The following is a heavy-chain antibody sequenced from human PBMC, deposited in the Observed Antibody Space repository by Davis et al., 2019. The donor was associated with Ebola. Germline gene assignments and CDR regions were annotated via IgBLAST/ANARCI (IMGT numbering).Heavy chain of an antibody. CDR1: GFSLTTNY. CDR2: IYRDGRT. D-gene: IGHD3-9*01. Sequence: PGGSLRLSCAASGFSLTTNYMNWVRQASGKGLEWVSVIYRDGRTFYADSVKGRFTISRDNARDSLYLQMDSLRVEDTAIYYCARDAFSLSRYDTEDHWGQGTLVTVSS. J-gene: IGHJ4*02. V-gene: IGHV3-66*01. CDR3: ARDAFSLSRYDTEDH.